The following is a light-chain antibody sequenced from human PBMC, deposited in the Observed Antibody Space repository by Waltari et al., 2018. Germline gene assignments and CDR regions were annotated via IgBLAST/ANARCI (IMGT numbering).Light chain of an antibody. J-gene: IGKJ5*01. V-gene: IGKV3-15*01. CDR1: QNIDTR. Sequence: ILLTQSPATLSVSPGERATLSCRASQNIDTRLAWYQHKPALAPRLLVYGASTRAADIPARFIGSGFWTDFSLTINSLQSEDFAVYYCQQYLQWPPSITFGPGTRLDFK. CDR2: GAS. CDR3: QQYLQWPPSIT.